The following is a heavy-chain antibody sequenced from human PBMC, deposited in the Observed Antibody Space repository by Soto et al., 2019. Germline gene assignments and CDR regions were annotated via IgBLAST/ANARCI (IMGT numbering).Heavy chain of an antibody. CDR1: GFTFSSYW. CDR3: ERWSGTDAFDI. Sequence: EVQLVESGGGLVQPGGSLRLSCAASGFTFSSYWMSWVRQAPGKGLEWVANIKQDGSEKYYVDSVKGRFTISRDNAKNSLYLQMNSLRAEDTAVYYCERWSGTDAFDIWGQGTMVTVSS. J-gene: IGHJ3*02. CDR2: IKQDGSEK. V-gene: IGHV3-7*01. D-gene: IGHD3-3*01.